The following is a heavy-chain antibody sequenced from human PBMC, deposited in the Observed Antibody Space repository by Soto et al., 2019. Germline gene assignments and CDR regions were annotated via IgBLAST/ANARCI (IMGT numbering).Heavy chain of an antibody. D-gene: IGHD3-22*01. J-gene: IGHJ6*02. Sequence: SVKVSCKASGGTFSSYAISWVRQAPGQGLEWMGGIIPIFGTANYAQKFQGRVTITADESTSTAYMELSSLRSEDTAVYYCARDYYDSSGYYNYYYYRMDVWGQGTTVTVSS. CDR3: ARDYYDSSGYYNYYYYRMDV. CDR2: IIPIFGTA. V-gene: IGHV1-69*13. CDR1: GGTFSSYA.